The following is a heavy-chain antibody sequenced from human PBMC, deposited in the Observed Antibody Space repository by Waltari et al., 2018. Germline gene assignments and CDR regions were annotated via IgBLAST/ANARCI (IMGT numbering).Heavy chain of an antibody. D-gene: IGHD5-12*01. CDR2: ISGGGGST. V-gene: IGHV3-23*01. CDR1: GFTFSSYA. CDR3: AKLDGWIVETL. Sequence: EVQLLESGGGLVQPGGSLRLSCAASGFTFSSYAMSWVRQAPGKGLEWVSAISGGGGSTYFADSVKCRFTISRDNSNNTRYLQMNRLRAEDTAVYYCAKLDGWIVETLWGHGTLVTVSS. J-gene: IGHJ4*01.